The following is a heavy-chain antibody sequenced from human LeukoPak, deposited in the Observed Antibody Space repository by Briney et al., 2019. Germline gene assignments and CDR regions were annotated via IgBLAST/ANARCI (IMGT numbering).Heavy chain of an antibody. CDR2: ISGSGGCT. V-gene: IGHV3-23*01. CDR1: GFTFSSYA. J-gene: IGHJ4*02. CDR3: ANGMEHHDY. Sequence: GGSLRLSCAASGFTFSSYAMSWVRQAPGKGLEWVSAISGSGGCTYYADSVKGRCTISRDNSKNTLYLQMNSLRAEDTAVYYCANGMEHHDYWGQGTLVTVSS. D-gene: IGHD1-26*01.